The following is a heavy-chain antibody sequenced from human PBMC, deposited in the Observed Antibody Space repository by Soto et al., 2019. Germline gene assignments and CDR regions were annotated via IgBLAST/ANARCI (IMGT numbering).Heavy chain of an antibody. CDR1: GYTFISYG. CDR3: ARVGYDFWSGYCPFDY. Sequence: QVHLVQSGGEVKKPGASVKVSCKASGYTFISYGMHWVRQAPGQRLEWMGWINPINGDTTYSQKFQDRVTITRDTSANIGYMELSSLRSEDTAVYYCARVGYDFWSGYCPFDYWGQGTLVTVSS. D-gene: IGHD3-3*01. J-gene: IGHJ4*02. CDR2: INPINGDT. V-gene: IGHV1-3*01.